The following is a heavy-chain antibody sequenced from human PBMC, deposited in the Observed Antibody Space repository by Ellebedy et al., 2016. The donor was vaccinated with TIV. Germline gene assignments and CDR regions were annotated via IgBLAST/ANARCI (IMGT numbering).Heavy chain of an antibody. D-gene: IGHD3-10*01. V-gene: IGHV3-9*01. CDR3: AKIGGLMRFDYYYYYMDV. Sequence: SLKISXAASGFTFDDYAMHWVRQAPGKGLEWVSGISWNSGSIGYADSVKGRFTISRDNSKNTLYLQMNSLRAEDTAVYYCAKIGGLMRFDYYYYYMDVWGKGTTVTVSS. CDR1: GFTFDDYA. J-gene: IGHJ6*03. CDR2: ISWNSGSI.